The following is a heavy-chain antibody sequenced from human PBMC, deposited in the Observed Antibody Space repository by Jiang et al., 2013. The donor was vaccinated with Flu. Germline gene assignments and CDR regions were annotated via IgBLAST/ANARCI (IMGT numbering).Heavy chain of an antibody. Sequence: PGLVKPSETPSLTCTVSGSSISSYYWNWFRQSPRKGLEWIGYVYDIGSPSYSPSLKSRVTISVDTSKNQFSLRLNSVTAADTAVYYCAKSGAGFPYGMDVWGQGTTVFVSS. CDR1: GSSISSYY. D-gene: IGHD1-14*01. J-gene: IGHJ6*02. CDR3: AKSGAGFPYGMDV. V-gene: IGHV4-59*13. CDR2: VYDIGSP.